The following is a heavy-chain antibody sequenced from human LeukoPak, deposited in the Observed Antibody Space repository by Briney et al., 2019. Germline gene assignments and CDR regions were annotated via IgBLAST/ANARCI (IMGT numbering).Heavy chain of an antibody. CDR1: GFTFSRYW. Sequence: PGGSLRLSCAASGFTFSRYWMHWVRQAPGKGLVWVSHIKIDGSNSNYADSVKGRFTISRDNARNTLYLQVNSLRAEDTAVYYCAKGEWFGELLGYFDYWGQGALVTVSS. V-gene: IGHV3-74*01. CDR2: IKIDGSNS. CDR3: AKGEWFGELLGYFDY. J-gene: IGHJ4*02. D-gene: IGHD3-10*01.